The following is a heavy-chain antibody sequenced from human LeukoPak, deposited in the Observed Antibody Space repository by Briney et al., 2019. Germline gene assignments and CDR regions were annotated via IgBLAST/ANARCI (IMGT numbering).Heavy chain of an antibody. Sequence: GGSLRLSCAASGFTFSSYAMSWVRQTPGKGLEWVSAISGSGGSTYCADSVKGRFTISRDNSKNTLYLQMNSLRAEDTAVYYCAKDRRPTGYYDSSGYYYYFDYWGQGTLVTVSS. J-gene: IGHJ4*02. CDR3: AKDRRPTGYYDSSGYYYYFDY. CDR1: GFTFSSYA. CDR2: ISGSGGST. V-gene: IGHV3-23*01. D-gene: IGHD3-22*01.